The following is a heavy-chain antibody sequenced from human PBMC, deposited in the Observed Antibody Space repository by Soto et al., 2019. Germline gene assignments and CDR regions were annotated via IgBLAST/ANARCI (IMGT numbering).Heavy chain of an antibody. J-gene: IGHJ4*02. CDR3: ARDRAAMVRGVMGYFDY. D-gene: IGHD3-10*01. CDR2: IYHSGST. CDR1: GGSISSGGYS. Sequence: PSETLSLTCAVSGGSISSGGYSWSWIRQPPGKGLEWIGYIYHSGSTYYNPSLKSRVTISVDRSKNQFSLKLSSVTAADTAVYYCARDRAAMVRGVMGYFDYWGQGTLVTVSS. V-gene: IGHV4-30-2*01.